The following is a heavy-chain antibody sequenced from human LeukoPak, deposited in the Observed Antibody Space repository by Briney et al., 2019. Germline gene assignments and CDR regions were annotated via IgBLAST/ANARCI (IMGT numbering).Heavy chain of an antibody. V-gene: IGHV1-24*01. CDR1: GYTLTELS. CDR2: FDPEDGET. D-gene: IGHD3-3*01. J-gene: IGHJ4*02. CDR3: ARAQKEHDFWSGYYHTGFDY. Sequence: ASVKVSCKVSGYTLTELSMHWVRQAPGKGLEWMGGFDPEDGETIYAQKFQGRVTMTEDTSTDTAYMELSSLRAEDTAVYYCARAQKEHDFWSGYYHTGFDYWGQGTLVTVSS.